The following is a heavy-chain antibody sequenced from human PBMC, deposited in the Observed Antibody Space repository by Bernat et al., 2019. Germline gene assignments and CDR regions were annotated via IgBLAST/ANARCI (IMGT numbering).Heavy chain of an antibody. J-gene: IGHJ4*02. CDR3: TGGDGLAYSYYFDY. CDR1: GLTFRTYA. V-gene: IGHV3-23*01. Sequence: EVRLLESGGGLVQPGGSLRLSCVGSGLTFRTYAMSWVRQTPGKGLYWVSAISAGTGTDSTHYGDSVRGRFTISSDDSKNTVYLPMNTLTPEDTGLYYCTGGDGLAYSYYFDYWGQGVMVTVSS. CDR2: ISAGTGTDST. D-gene: IGHD4-4*01.